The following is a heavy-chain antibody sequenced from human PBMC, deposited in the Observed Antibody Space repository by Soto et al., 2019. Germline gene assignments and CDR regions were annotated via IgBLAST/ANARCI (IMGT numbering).Heavy chain of an antibody. CDR3: ARFSGSYTRGLDY. V-gene: IGHV3-72*01. CDR1: GFTFSDHY. J-gene: IGHJ4*02. Sequence: EVQLVESGGGLVQPGGSLRRSCAASGFTFSDHYMDWVRKAPGKGLEWVGRSRNKANSYSTEYAASVKGRFTISRDESKNSLYLQMNSLKTEDTAVYYCARFSGSYTRGLDYWGQGTLVTVSS. CDR2: SRNKANSYST. D-gene: IGHD1-26*01.